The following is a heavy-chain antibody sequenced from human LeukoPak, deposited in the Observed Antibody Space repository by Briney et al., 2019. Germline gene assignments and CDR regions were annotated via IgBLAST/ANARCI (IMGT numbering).Heavy chain of an antibody. CDR1: GGSISSSSYY. Sequence: SETLSLTCTVSGGSISSSSYYWGWIRQPPGKGLEWIGSIYYSGSTYYNPSLKSRVAISVDTSKNQFSLKLSSVTAADTAVYYCARDQGIDGINWFDPWGQGTLVTVSS. D-gene: IGHD6-13*01. V-gene: IGHV4-39*02. J-gene: IGHJ5*02. CDR2: IYYSGST. CDR3: ARDQGIDGINWFDP.